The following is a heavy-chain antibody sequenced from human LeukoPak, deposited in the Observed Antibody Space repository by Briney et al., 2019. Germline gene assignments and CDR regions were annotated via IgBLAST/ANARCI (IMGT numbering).Heavy chain of an antibody. CDR3: ARDGLRLGGLSLSFDY. J-gene: IGHJ4*02. Sequence: ASVKVSCKASGYTFTGYYMHWVRQAPGQGLEWMGWINPNSGGTNYAQKFQGRVTMTRDTSISTAYMELSSLRSEDTAMYYCARDGLRLGGLSLSFDYWGQGTLVTVSS. V-gene: IGHV1-2*02. CDR1: GYTFTGYY. CDR2: INPNSGGT. D-gene: IGHD3-16*02.